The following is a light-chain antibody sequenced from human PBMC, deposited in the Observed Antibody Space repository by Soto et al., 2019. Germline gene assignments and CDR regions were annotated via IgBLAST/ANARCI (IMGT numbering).Light chain of an antibody. V-gene: IGLV2-23*02. CDR1: SSDVGSYNL. CDR3: CSYAGSSTLV. Sequence: QSVLAQPASLSGSPGQSITISCTGTSSDVGSYNLVSWYQQHPGKAPKLMIYEVSKRPSGVSNRFSGSKSGNTASLTISGLQAEDEADYYCCSYAGSSTLVFGTGTKVT. CDR2: EVS. J-gene: IGLJ1*01.